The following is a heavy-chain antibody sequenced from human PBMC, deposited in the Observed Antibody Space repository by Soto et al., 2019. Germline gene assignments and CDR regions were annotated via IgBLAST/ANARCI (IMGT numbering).Heavy chain of an antibody. Sequence: EVQLVESGGGLVQPGGSLRLSCVTSGFTFSRYNMNWLRQAPGKGLEWIAYINSDSDDIGYGDSVKGRFTISRDNAESSLYLQMSSLRHEDTGVYYCARDHASGQLLEGGLCWGRGTLVTVSS. CDR2: INSDSDDI. D-gene: IGHD2-2*01. V-gene: IGHV3-48*02. CDR3: ARDHASGQLLEGGLC. J-gene: IGHJ4*02. CDR1: GFTFSRYN.